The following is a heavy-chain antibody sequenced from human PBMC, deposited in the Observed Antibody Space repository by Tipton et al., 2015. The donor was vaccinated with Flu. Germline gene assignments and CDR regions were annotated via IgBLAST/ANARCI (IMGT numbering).Heavy chain of an antibody. Sequence: QLVQSGAEVKKPGASVKVSCKASGYTFTSYDINWVRQATGQGLEWMGWMNPNSGNTGYAQKFQGRVTMTRNTSISTAYMELSSLRSEDTAVYYCARDYGDYVYYYYGMDVWGQGTTVTVSS. D-gene: IGHD4-17*01. J-gene: IGHJ6*02. V-gene: IGHV1-8*01. CDR2: MNPNSGNT. CDR3: ARDYGDYVYYYYGMDV. CDR1: GYTFTSYD.